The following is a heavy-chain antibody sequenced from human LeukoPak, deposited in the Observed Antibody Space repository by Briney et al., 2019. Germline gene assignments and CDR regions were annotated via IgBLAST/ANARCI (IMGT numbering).Heavy chain of an antibody. CDR3: AKDHQVFDSFDY. CDR2: IWYDGSKT. V-gene: IGHV3-33*06. Sequence: GGSLRLSCTTSGFTFTNYGINWVRQAPGKGLEWVAAIWYDGSKTSYTDSVKGRFTVSRDISKNTVYLQMNGLKAEDTAVYYCAKDHQVFDSFDYWGQGTLVTVSS. CDR1: GFTFTNYG. J-gene: IGHJ4*02.